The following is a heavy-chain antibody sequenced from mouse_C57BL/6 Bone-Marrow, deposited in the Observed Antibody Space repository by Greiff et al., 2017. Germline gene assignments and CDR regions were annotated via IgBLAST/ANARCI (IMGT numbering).Heavy chain of an antibody. V-gene: IGHV5-9-1*02. D-gene: IGHD3-2*02. Sequence: EVKVVESGEGLVKPGGSLKLSCAASGFTFSSYAMSWVRQAPEKRLEWVAYIRSGGDYIYYADTVKGRFTISRDNARNTLYLQMSSLKSEDTALYYCTRREQLRLYYHAMDYWGQGTSVTVSS. CDR3: TRREQLRLYYHAMDY. CDR1: GFTFSSYA. CDR2: IRSGGDYI. J-gene: IGHJ4*01.